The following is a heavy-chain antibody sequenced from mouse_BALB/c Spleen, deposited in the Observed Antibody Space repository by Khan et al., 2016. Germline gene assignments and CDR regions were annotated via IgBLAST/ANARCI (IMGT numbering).Heavy chain of an antibody. CDR3: AGGGGDPYFDY. D-gene: IGHD2-13*01. J-gene: IGHJ2*01. V-gene: IGHV1-9*01. Sequence: VELVESGAELMKPGASVKISCKATGYTFSNYWIEWVKQRPGHGLEWIGEIFPGNDTSNYIEKFKGKATFTADTSSNTAYIQLSSLTSEDSAVYYCAGGGGDPYFDYWGQGTTLTVSS. CDR1: GYTFSNYW. CDR2: IFPGNDTS.